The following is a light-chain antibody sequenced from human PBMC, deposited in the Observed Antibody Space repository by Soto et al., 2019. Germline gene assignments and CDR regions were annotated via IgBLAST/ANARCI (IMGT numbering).Light chain of an antibody. Sequence: IQLTQSPSSLSASVGDRVTITCRASQGISSYLAWYQQKPGKAPKLLIYAASTLRSGVPSRFSGSGSGTDFTLTISSLQPEDFATYYCQQSYSTPSWTFGQGTKVEIK. V-gene: IGKV1-39*01. J-gene: IGKJ1*01. CDR1: QGISSY. CDR3: QQSYSTPSWT. CDR2: AAS.